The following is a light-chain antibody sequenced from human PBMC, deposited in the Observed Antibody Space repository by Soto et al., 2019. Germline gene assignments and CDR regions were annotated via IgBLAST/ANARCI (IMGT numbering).Light chain of an antibody. CDR3: ETWDSNIWV. Sequence: QSVLTQSSSASASLGSSVKLTCTLSSGHSSYIIAWHQQQPGKAPRYLMKLEGSGNYNKGSGVPDRFSGSSSGADRYLTISNPQFEDEADYYCETWDSNIWVFGGGTKPTVL. V-gene: IGLV4-60*02. CDR1: SGHSSYI. J-gene: IGLJ3*02. CDR2: LEGSGNY.